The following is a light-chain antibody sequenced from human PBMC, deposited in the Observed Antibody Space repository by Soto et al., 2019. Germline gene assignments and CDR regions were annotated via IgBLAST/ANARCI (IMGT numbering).Light chain of an antibody. J-gene: IGKJ4*01. V-gene: IGKV3-20*01. Sequence: EIVLAQSPGTLSLSPGERATISCRASQSVSSTYLACYQQRPGQAHRLLIYGASIRASGIPDRFSGSGSGTDFTLTISRLEPEDFAVYYCQQYSGSPRAFGGGTKVEIK. CDR2: GAS. CDR1: QSVSSTY. CDR3: QQYSGSPRA.